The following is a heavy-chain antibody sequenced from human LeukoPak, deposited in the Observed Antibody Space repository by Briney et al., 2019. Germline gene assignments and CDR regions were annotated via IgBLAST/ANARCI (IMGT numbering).Heavy chain of an antibody. CDR3: ASFLQYYSYGPPRVTRDPSGHGMDV. J-gene: IGHJ6*02. CDR2: IYYSGST. CDR1: GGSISSSSYY. V-gene: IGHV4-39*07. D-gene: IGHD5-18*01. Sequence: SETLSLTCTVSGGSISSSSYYWGWIRQPPGKGLEWIGSIYYSGSTYYNPSLKSRVTISVDTSKNQFSLKLSSVTAADTAVYYCASFLQYYSYGPPRVTRDPSGHGMDVWGQGTTVTVSS.